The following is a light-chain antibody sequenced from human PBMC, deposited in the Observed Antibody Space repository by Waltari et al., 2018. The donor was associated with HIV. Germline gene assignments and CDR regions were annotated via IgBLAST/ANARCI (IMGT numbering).Light chain of an antibody. Sequence: EIVMTQSPATLPVSPGDRVTLSCRASETIRSNLAWYQQKPGQAPRPLIYRASSRATGIPARFSGSGSGTEFTLTISSLQSEDFALYYCQQYNIFPLTFGGGTTVEIK. J-gene: IGKJ4*01. CDR3: QQYNIFPLT. V-gene: IGKV3-15*01. CDR2: RAS. CDR1: ETIRSN.